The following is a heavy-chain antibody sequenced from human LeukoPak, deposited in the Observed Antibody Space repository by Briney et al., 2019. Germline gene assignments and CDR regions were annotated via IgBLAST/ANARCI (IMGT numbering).Heavy chain of an antibody. CDR2: ISSSSSYI. CDR1: GFTFSSYI. J-gene: IGHJ4*02. D-gene: IGHD1-1*01. Sequence: GGSLRLSCAASGFTFSSYIMNWVRQAPGKGLEWVSSISSSSSYIYYADSVKGRFTISRDNAKNSLYLQMNSLRAEDTAVYYCARYNWNDGGYYFDYWGQGTLVTVSS. V-gene: IGHV3-21*01. CDR3: ARYNWNDGGYYFDY.